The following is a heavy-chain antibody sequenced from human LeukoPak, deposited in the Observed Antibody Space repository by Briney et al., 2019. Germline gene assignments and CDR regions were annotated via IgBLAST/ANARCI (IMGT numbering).Heavy chain of an antibody. CDR3: ATGKANFWSGYWGPFDI. D-gene: IGHD3-3*01. CDR1: GYTFTSDG. Sequence: GASVKVSCKSSGYTFTSDGVSWVRLAPGQGLEWTAWISPYNGNTNYAQKFQGRVTMTTDTSTSTAYMELKSLRSDDTAVYYCATGKANFWSGYWGPFDIWGQGTMVTVSS. V-gene: IGHV1-18*01. CDR2: ISPYNGNT. J-gene: IGHJ3*02.